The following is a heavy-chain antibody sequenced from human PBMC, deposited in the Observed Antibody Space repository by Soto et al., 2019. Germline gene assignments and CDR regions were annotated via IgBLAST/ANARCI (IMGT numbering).Heavy chain of an antibody. CDR2: ISSSGSTI. D-gene: IGHD2-15*01. J-gene: IGHJ4*02. CDR1: GFTFSSYE. CDR3: AKAFCTSSTCYSPGT. V-gene: IGHV3-48*03. Sequence: EVQLVESGGGLVQPGGSLRLSCAASGFTFSSYEMNWVRQAPGKGLEWVSYISSSGSTIYYADSVKGRFTISRDNAKNSLYLQMNSLRAEDTAVYYCAKAFCTSSTCYSPGTWGQGTLVTVSS.